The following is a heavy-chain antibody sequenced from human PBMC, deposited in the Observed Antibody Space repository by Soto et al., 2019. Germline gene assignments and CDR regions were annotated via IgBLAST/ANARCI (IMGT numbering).Heavy chain of an antibody. D-gene: IGHD3-10*01. CDR2: INAGNGNT. V-gene: IGHV1-3*01. J-gene: IGHJ4*02. Sequence: ASVKVSCKASGYTFTSYAIHWARQAPVQRLEWMGWINAGNGNTKYSQKFQGRVTITRDTSASTAYMELSSLRSEDTAVYSCARGGSLWFGDLSIDYWGQGTLVTVS. CDR1: GYTFTSYA. CDR3: ARGGSLWFGDLSIDY.